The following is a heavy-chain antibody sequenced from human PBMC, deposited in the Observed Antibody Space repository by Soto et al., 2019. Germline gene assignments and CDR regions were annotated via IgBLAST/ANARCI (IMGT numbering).Heavy chain of an antibody. CDR3: GRDFGSGHADV. J-gene: IGHJ1*01. Sequence: GESLKISCQTSDEIFNTYWITWVRQMPGRGLEWVGRIDPSDSYTTYNPSLKGHVILSVDKSMNTAYVQWTSLRASDTAMYFCGRDFGSGHADVWGQGTLVTVSS. D-gene: IGHD1-26*01. V-gene: IGHV5-10-1*01. CDR2: IDPSDSYT. CDR1: DEIFNTYW.